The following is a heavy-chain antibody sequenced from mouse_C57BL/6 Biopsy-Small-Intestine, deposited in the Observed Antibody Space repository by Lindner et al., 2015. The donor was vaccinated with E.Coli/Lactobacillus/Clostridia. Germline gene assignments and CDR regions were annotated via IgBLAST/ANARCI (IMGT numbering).Heavy chain of an antibody. CDR1: GYAFSNHL. Sequence: VQLQESGAELVRPGTSVKVSCKASGYAFSNHLIEWVKQRPGQGLEWIGVINPGSGGTDYNEKFKGKATLTADKSSSTVYMQLSSLTSEDSAVYFCASYGNFDHWGQGTLVTVSA. CDR3: ASYGNFDH. V-gene: IGHV1-54*01. D-gene: IGHD2-1*01. J-gene: IGHJ3*01. CDR2: INPGSGGT.